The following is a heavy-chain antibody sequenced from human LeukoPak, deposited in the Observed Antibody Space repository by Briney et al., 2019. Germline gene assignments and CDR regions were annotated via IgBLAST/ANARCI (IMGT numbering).Heavy chain of an antibody. CDR1: GFTFSSYA. CDR2: I. V-gene: IGHV3-23*01. D-gene: IGHD6-13*01. Sequence: GRSLRLSCAASGFTFSSYAMSWVRQAPGKGLEWVSAIKGRFTISRDNSKNTLYLQMNSLRAEDTAVYYCAKGRQQLGYFDYWGQGTLVTVSS. J-gene: IGHJ4*02. CDR3: AKGRQQLGYFDY.